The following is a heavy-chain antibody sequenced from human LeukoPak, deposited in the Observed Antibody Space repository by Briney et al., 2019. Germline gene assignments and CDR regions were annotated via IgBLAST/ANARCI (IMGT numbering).Heavy chain of an antibody. Sequence: GASAKVSCKASGYSFTDYYIHWVRQAPGQGPEWMGWVNPSGGATKYAQKFQDRVTMTRDTSISTAYLELSGLTSDDTAVYYCATYTSAIQYFLYWGLGTLVTVSS. CDR3: ATYTSAIQYFLY. CDR1: GYSFTDYY. CDR2: VNPSGGAT. V-gene: IGHV1-2*02. D-gene: IGHD6-19*01. J-gene: IGHJ4*02.